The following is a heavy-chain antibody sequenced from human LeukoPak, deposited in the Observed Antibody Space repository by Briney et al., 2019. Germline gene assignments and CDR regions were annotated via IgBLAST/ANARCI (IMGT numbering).Heavy chain of an antibody. CDR2: IHPKTGVT. D-gene: IGHD7-27*01. Sequence: EASVKVSCKASGYSFTDHYLHRLRQAPGQGLEWMAWIHPKTGVTNYAERFQGRLSLTRDTSISTLYMELNSLTSDDTAVYYCARDHNWGPDYWGQGTLVSVSS. CDR3: ARDHNWGPDY. CDR1: GYSFTDHY. V-gene: IGHV1-2*02. J-gene: IGHJ4*02.